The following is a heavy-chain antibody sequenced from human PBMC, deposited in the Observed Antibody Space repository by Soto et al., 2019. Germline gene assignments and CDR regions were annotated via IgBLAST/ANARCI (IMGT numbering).Heavy chain of an antibody. Sequence: VGSLRLSCAASGFTFSSYWMSWVRQAPGKGLEWVANIKQDGSEKYYVDSVKGRFTISRDNAKNSLYLQMNSLRAEDTAVYYCARENFYCSSTSCYSGDYYYGMDVWGQGTTVTVSS. CDR1: GFTFSSYW. CDR3: ARENFYCSSTSCYSGDYYYGMDV. D-gene: IGHD2-2*02. J-gene: IGHJ6*02. V-gene: IGHV3-7*03. CDR2: IKQDGSEK.